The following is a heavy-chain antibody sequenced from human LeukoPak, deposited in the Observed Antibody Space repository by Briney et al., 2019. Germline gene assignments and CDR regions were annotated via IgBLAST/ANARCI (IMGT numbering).Heavy chain of an antibody. J-gene: IGHJ4*02. CDR2: IGTASET. Sequence: SGGSLRLSCAASGFSFSSYDMHWVRQVTGKGLEWVSAIGTASETYYADSVKGRFTISRENAKNSLYLQMNSLTAGDTAVYYCARGGGYHDFDYWGQGTLVTVSS. D-gene: IGHD2-15*01. CDR3: ARGGGYHDFDY. V-gene: IGHV3-13*01. CDR1: GFSFSSYD.